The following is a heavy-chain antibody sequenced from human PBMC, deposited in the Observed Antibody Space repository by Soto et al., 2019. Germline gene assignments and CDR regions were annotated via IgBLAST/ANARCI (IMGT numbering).Heavy chain of an antibody. CDR1: VGSFSGYY. J-gene: IGHJ6*02. CDR3: ARNSRLHYYYYYGMDV. V-gene: IGHV4-34*01. Sequence: ETLSLTCAVHVGSFSGYYWSWIRQPPGKGLEWIGEINHSGSTNYNPSLKSRVTISVDTSKNQFSLKLSSVTAADTAVYYCARNSRLHYYYYYGMDVWGQGTTVTVSS. D-gene: IGHD6-13*01. CDR2: INHSGST.